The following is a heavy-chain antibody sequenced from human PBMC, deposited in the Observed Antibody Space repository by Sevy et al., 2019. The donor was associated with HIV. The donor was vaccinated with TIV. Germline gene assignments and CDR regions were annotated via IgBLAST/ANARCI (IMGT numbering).Heavy chain of an antibody. D-gene: IGHD3-3*01. J-gene: IGHJ4*02. CDR3: ARGGGYYTSFDY. CDR2: INSDGNTI. CDR1: GFIFSNYW. Sequence: GGSLRLSCAASGFIFSNYWMYWVRQVPGKGPVWVSHINSDGNTISHAASVKGRFTISRDNAKNTLYLQMNSLRAEDTAVYYCARGGGYYTSFDYWGQGTLVTVSS. V-gene: IGHV3-74*01.